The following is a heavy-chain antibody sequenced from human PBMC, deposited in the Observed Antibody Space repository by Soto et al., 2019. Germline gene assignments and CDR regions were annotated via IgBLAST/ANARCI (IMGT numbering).Heavy chain of an antibody. CDR2: IYPSDSDT. CDR3: ARPANTVADHFDL. J-gene: IGHJ4*02. Sequence: GDSMKMTCQVSGYTFTIYWIGCVHQMVRKGLEWMAIIYPSDSDTRYSPSSQGQVTISPDQSINTASLQWDSLKASDTAIYYCARPANTVADHFDLWGQGTPVTVSS. CDR1: GYTFTIYW. D-gene: IGHD4-17*01. V-gene: IGHV5-51*07.